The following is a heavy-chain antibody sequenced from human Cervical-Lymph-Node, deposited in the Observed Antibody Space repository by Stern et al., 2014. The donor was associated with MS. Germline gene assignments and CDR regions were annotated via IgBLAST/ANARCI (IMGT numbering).Heavy chain of an antibody. CDR1: GYSFATYW. J-gene: IGHJ6*02. D-gene: IGHD1-26*01. V-gene: IGHV5-51*01. CDR2: ISPADSDT. Sequence: EDQLVESGAAVKKPGESLKISCKGSGYSFATYWIGWVRQMHGKGLEWMGVISPADSDTSYSPSFPSQVPISAATAPTHSHLQRGSLRASDTAMYYCARHRERSSWRDYFYGMDVWGQGTTVTVSS. CDR3: ARHRERSSWRDYFYGMDV.